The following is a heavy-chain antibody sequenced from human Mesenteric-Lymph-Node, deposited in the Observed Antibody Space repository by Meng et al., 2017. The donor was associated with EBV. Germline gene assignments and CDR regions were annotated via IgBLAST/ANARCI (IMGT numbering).Heavy chain of an antibody. CDR1: CGSFVCLY. Sequence: QVQIKTSGAGVMYPSGASSCTCSGYCGSFVCLYCSWFRRPPGGGLDWIGETNHTGSTNYNPSIKSRITTVTDKFKIQIFLKEMTVIASEASVYYCSRRGEVGAGYWGQGTLVTVSS. CDR2: TNHTGST. J-gene: IGHJ4*02. D-gene: IGHD1-26*01. CDR3: SRRGEVGAGY. V-gene: IGHV4-34*01.